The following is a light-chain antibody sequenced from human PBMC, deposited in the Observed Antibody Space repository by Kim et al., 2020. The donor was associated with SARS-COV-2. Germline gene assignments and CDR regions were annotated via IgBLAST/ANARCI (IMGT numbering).Light chain of an antibody. V-gene: IGLV2-14*03. CDR3: SSYTSSSPP. CDR1: SSDVGGYNY. CDR2: DVS. J-gene: IGLJ1*01. Sequence: QSALTQPASVSGSPGQSITISCTGTSSDVGGYNYVSWYQQHPGKAPKLMIYDVSNRPSGVSNRFSGSKSGNTASLTISGLQAEDEADYYCSSYTSSSPPFGTGNKVTVL.